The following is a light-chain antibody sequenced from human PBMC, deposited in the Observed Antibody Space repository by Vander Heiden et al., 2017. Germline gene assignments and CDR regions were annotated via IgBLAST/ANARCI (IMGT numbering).Light chain of an antibody. Sequence: QSALTQPASVSASPGQSITISCTGTSSDVGGYNYVSWYQQHPGKAPKLMIYDVTNRPSGISKRFSGSKSGNTASLTISGLQAEDEADYYCSSYTRSNTRVFGGGTKLTVL. V-gene: IGLV2-14*01. J-gene: IGLJ3*02. CDR1: SSDVGGYNY. CDR3: SSYTRSNTRV. CDR2: DVT.